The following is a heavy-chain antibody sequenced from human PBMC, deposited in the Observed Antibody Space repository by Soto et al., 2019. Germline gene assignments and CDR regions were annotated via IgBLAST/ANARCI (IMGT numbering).Heavy chain of an antibody. CDR1: GFTFDDYA. Sequence: SLRLSCAASGFTFDDYAMHWVRQAPGKGLEWVSGISWNSGSIGYADSVKGRFTISRDNAKNSLYLQMNSLRAEDTALYYCAKGPYGSGSYYLAEYFQHWGQGT. D-gene: IGHD3-10*01. CDR2: ISWNSGSI. CDR3: AKGPYGSGSYYLAEYFQH. J-gene: IGHJ1*01. V-gene: IGHV3-9*01.